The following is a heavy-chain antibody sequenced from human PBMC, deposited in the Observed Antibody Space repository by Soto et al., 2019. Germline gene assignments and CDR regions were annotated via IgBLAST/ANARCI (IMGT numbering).Heavy chain of an antibody. J-gene: IGHJ3*02. CDR1: GGSISSGGYY. V-gene: IGHV4-31*03. CDR2: IYYSGST. Sequence: QVQLQESGPGLVKPSQTLSLTCTVSGGSISSGGYYWSWIRQHPGKVLEWIWYIYYSGSTYYNPSLKSRFTISVDTSKNQFSLKLSSVTAADTAVYYCARDGRYCSSTSCYTGNAFDILGQATMVTVSS. CDR3: ARDGRYCSSTSCYTGNAFDI. D-gene: IGHD2-2*02.